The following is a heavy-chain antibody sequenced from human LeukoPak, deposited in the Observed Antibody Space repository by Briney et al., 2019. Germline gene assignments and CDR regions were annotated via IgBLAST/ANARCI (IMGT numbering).Heavy chain of an antibody. CDR1: GFTFSDYY. CDR2: ISSGGTTI. D-gene: IGHD6-19*01. CDR3: ARDNSGWYWFDY. Sequence: GGSLRLSCAASGFTFSDYYMAWIRQAPGRGLEWVSSISSGGTTIYYADSVKGRFTISRDNAKNSLYLQMNSLRAEDTAVYYCARDNSGWYWFDYWGQGTLVTVSS. V-gene: IGHV3-11*04. J-gene: IGHJ4*02.